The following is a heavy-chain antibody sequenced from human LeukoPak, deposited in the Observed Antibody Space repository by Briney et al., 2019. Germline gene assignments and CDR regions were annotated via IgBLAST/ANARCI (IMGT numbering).Heavy chain of an antibody. CDR2: INSDGSEG. CDR3: ARSSYSSSSSV. V-gene: IGHV3-7*03. Sequence: RGSLRLSCAVSGFTFSGFWMSWSRQAPGKGLEWVASINSDGSEGYYADVVKGRFTISRDNAKNSLYLQINSLRAEDTAVYYCARSSYSSSSSVWGQGTMVTVSS. CDR1: GFTFSGFW. D-gene: IGHD6-6*01. J-gene: IGHJ3*01.